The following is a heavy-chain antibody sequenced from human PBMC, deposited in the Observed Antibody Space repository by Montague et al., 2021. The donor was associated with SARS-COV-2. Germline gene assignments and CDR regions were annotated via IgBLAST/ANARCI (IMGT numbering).Heavy chain of an antibody. Sequence: SLRLSCAASGFTVSSNYMSWVRQAPGKGLAWVSVIYSGGSTYYADSVKGRFTISSHNSKNTLYLQMKSLRAEDTAVYYCARDNGDYEGGDYYDMDVWGQGTTVTVSS. V-gene: IGHV3-53*04. CDR1: GFTVSSNY. CDR3: ARDNGDYEGGDYYDMDV. CDR2: IYSGGST. J-gene: IGHJ6*02. D-gene: IGHD4-17*01.